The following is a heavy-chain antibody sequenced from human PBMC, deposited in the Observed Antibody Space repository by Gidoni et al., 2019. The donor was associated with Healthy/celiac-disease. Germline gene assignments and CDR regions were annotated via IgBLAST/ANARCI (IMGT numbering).Heavy chain of an antibody. CDR3: ARGRPAVAGIVLDP. CDR1: GFTFSSYE. V-gene: IGHV3-13*01. Sequence: EVQLVESGGGLVQPGGSLRLSCSASGFTFSSYEMHWVRQATGKGLGGASASGTAGDTYYPGSVKGRFTISRENAKNSLYLQMNSLRAGDTAVYYCARGRPAVAGIVLDPWGQGTLVTVSS. CDR2: SGTAGDT. J-gene: IGHJ5*02. D-gene: IGHD6-19*01.